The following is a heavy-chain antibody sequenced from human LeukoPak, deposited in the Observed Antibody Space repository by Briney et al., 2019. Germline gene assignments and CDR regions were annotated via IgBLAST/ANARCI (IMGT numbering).Heavy chain of an antibody. D-gene: IGHD2-8*02. J-gene: IGHJ4*02. V-gene: IGHV4-59*08. CDR2: ISDIGSI. Sequence: PSETLSLTCTVSGGSISSYYSSWIRQPPGKGLEWIAYISDIGSINYNPSLKSRVTISLDTSKNQFSLKLSSVTAADTAVYYCAGHHPRNTVDFWGQGTLVTVSS. CDR1: GGSISSYY. CDR3: AGHHPRNTVDF.